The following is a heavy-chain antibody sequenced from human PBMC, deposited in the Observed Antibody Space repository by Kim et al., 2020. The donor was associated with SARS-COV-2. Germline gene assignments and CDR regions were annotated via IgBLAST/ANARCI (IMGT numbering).Heavy chain of an antibody. Sequence: GGSLRLSCAASGFTFSSYSMNWVRQAPGKGLEWVSSISSSSSYIYYADSVKGRFTISRDNAKNSLYLQMNSLRAEDTAVYYCAREEEVTIIVVVITPGAFDIWGQGTMVTVSS. V-gene: IGHV3-21*01. D-gene: IGHD3-22*01. CDR1: GFTFSSYS. CDR2: ISSSSSYI. CDR3: AREEEVTIIVVVITPGAFDI. J-gene: IGHJ3*02.